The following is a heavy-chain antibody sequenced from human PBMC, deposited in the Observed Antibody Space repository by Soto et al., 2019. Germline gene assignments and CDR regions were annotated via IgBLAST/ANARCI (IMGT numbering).Heavy chain of an antibody. J-gene: IGHJ4*02. V-gene: IGHV4-31*03. Sequence: KTSETLSLTCTVSGGSISSAGYYWAWLRQRPGKGLEWIGYIYSSATTYSNPSLKSRIAMSIDTSQNQFSLKLTSVTAADTAVYFCARRDWESYYQDSWGQGMLVTVSS. CDR1: GGSISSAGYY. CDR3: ARRDWESYYQDS. CDR2: IYSSATT. D-gene: IGHD1-26*01.